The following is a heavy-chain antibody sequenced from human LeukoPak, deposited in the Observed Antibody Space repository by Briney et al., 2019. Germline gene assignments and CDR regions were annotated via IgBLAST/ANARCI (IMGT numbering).Heavy chain of an antibody. CDR3: ARATCSSTSCYDYFDY. J-gene: IGHJ4*02. Sequence: ASVTVSCKASGYTFTSYDINWVRQATGQGLEWMGLMNPNSGNTGYAQKFQGRVTMTRNTSISTAYMELSSLRSEDTAVYYCARATCSSTSCYDYFDYWGQGTLVTVSS. D-gene: IGHD2-2*01. V-gene: IGHV1-8*01. CDR2: MNPNSGNT. CDR1: GYTFTSYD.